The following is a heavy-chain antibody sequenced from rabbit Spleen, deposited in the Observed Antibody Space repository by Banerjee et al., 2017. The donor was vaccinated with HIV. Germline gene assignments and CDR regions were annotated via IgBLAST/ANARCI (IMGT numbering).Heavy chain of an antibody. CDR2: IDTGSSGFT. Sequence: QSLEESGGGLVKPGASLTLTCIASGVSFSGSSYMCWVRQAPGKGLEWIACIDTGSSGFTYFATWAKGRFTCSKTSSTTVTLQMSRLTAADTATYFCARDTSSSFSSYGMDLWGQGTLVTVS. J-gene: IGHJ6*01. D-gene: IGHD1-1*01. CDR1: GVSFSGSSY. V-gene: IGHV1S40*01. CDR3: ARDTSSSFSSYGMDL.